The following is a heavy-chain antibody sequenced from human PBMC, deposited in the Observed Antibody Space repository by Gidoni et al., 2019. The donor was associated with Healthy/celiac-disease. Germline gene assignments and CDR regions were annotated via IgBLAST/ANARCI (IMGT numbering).Heavy chain of an antibody. Sequence: EVQLVESGGGLVQPGGSLRLSCAASAFTFSNAWMSWVRQAPGKGQEWFGRIKSKTDGGTTDYAAPVKGRFTISRDDSKNTLYLQMNSLKTEDTAVYYCTTLGATATFDYWGQGTLVTVSS. CDR1: AFTFSNAW. CDR3: TTLGATATFDY. J-gene: IGHJ4*02. D-gene: IGHD1-26*01. V-gene: IGHV3-15*01. CDR2: IKSKTDGGTT.